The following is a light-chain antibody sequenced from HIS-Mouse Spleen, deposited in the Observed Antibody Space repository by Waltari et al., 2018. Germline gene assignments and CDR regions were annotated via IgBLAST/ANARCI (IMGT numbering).Light chain of an antibody. V-gene: IGLV2-23*01. CDR2: EGS. CDR3: CSYAGSSCYV. Sequence: QSALTQPASVSGSPGQSITISCTGTSSDVGSYNLVSWYQQHPGKAAKLMIYEGSKRPSGVSNRFSGSKSGNTASLTISGLQAEDEADYYCCSYAGSSCYVFGTGTKVTVL. CDR1: SSDVGSYNL. J-gene: IGLJ1*01.